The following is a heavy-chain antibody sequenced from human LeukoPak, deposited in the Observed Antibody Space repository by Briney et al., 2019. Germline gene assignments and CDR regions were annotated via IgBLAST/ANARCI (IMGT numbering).Heavy chain of an antibody. V-gene: IGHV3-11*04. J-gene: IGHJ4*02. D-gene: IGHD3-10*01. CDR3: ARDLAIGFGELSAFDY. CDR2: ISSSSSTI. CDR1: GFTFSDYY. Sequence: GGSLRLSCAASGFTFSDYYMSWIRQAPGKGREWVSYISSSSSTIYYADSVKGRFTISRDNPKNSLYLQMNSLRAEDTAVYYCARDLAIGFGELSAFDYWGQGTLVTVSS.